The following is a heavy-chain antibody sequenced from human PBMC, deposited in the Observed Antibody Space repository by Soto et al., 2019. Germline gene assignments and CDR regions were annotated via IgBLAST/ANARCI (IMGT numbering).Heavy chain of an antibody. CDR3: ARVGNDASYYYYGMDV. Sequence: QVQLVESGGGLVKPGGSLRLSCAASGFTFSDYYMSWIRQAPGKGLEGVSYISSSGRTIYYADSVKGRFTISRDNAKNSLYLQMNSLRAEDTAVYYCARVGNDASYYYYGMDVWGQGTTVTVSS. J-gene: IGHJ6*02. CDR2: ISSSGRTI. CDR1: GFTFSDYY. D-gene: IGHD1-1*01. V-gene: IGHV3-11*01.